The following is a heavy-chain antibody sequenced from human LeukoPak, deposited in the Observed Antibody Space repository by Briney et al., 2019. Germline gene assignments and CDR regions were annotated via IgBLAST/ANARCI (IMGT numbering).Heavy chain of an antibody. D-gene: IGHD6-13*01. CDR3: ARRSGYSSSV. V-gene: IGHV4-39*07. CDR2: INHSGST. CDR1: GGSISSSSYY. Sequence: ASETLSLTCTVSGGSISSSSYYWGWIRQPPGKGLEWIGEINHSGSTNYNPSLKSRVTISVDTSENQFSLKLSSVTAADTAVYYCARRSGYSSSVWGQGTLVTVSS. J-gene: IGHJ4*02.